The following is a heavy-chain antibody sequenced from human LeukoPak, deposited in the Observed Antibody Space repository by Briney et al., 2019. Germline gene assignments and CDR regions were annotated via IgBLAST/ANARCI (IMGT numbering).Heavy chain of an antibody. CDR3: ARQRFSTMIVVVIGEFDY. Sequence: GGSLRLSCAASGFTFSSYEMNCVRQAPGKGLEWVSYISSGGSTMYYADSLKSRFTISRDNVKNSLYLQMNSLRAEDTAVYYCARQRFSTMIVVVIGEFDYWGQGTLVTVSS. J-gene: IGHJ4*02. CDR1: GFTFSSYE. V-gene: IGHV3-48*03. CDR2: ISSGGSTM. D-gene: IGHD3-22*01.